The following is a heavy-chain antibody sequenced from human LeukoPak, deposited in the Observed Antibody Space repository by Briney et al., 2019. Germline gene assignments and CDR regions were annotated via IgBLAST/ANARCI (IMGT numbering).Heavy chain of an antibody. Sequence: SVKVSWKASGGTFSSYAISWVRQAPGQGLEWMGGIIPIFGTANYAQKFQGRVTITTDESTSTAYMELSSLRSEDTAVYYCARALSGSYSIFDYWGQGTLVTVSS. V-gene: IGHV1-69*05. CDR1: GGTFSSYA. D-gene: IGHD1-26*01. J-gene: IGHJ4*02. CDR2: IIPIFGTA. CDR3: ARALSGSYSIFDY.